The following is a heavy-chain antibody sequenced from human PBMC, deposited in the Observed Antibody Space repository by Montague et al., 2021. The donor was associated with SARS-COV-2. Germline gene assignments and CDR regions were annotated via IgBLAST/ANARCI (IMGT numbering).Heavy chain of an antibody. V-gene: IGHV4-34*01. CDR1: DGSFSDYS. J-gene: IGHJ4*02. CDR2: INHRGST. CDR3: ARGGEHVNMVVVVVTGGEYYLDF. Sequence: SETLSLTCAVYDGSFSDYSWTWIRQPPGKGLEWIGEINHRGSTNYNPSLKSRVTISVDTSKNQFSLKMASVTAADTAVYYCARGGEHVNMVVVVVTGGEYYLDFWGQGTLVAVSS. D-gene: IGHD3-22*01.